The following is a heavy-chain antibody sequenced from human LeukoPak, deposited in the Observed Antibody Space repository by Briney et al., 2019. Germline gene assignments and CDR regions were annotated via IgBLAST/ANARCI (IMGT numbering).Heavy chain of an antibody. CDR3: ARDGGSYSDIAEYFQH. Sequence: SETLSLTCTVSGGSITTSSYYCGWIRQPPGKGLEWFGIIYYSGSTYYNPSLKGRVTISVDTSKNQFSLKLSSVTAADTAVYYCARDGGSYSDIAEYFQHWGQGTLVTVSS. J-gene: IGHJ1*01. CDR2: IYYSGST. D-gene: IGHD4-17*01. CDR1: GGSITTSSYY. V-gene: IGHV4-39*02.